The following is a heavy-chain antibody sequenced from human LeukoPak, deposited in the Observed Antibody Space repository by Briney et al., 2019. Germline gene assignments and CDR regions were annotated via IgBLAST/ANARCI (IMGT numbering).Heavy chain of an antibody. Sequence: ASVKVSCKASGYTFTGYYIHWVRQAPGQGLEWMGWINPNSGGTNYAQKFQGRVTMTRDPSISTAYMELSRLRSDDTAVYYCARYDQDDISGYLDYWGQGTLVTVSS. CDR1: GYTFTGYY. D-gene: IGHD3-22*01. CDR3: ARYDQDDISGYLDY. V-gene: IGHV1-2*02. J-gene: IGHJ4*02. CDR2: INPNSGGT.